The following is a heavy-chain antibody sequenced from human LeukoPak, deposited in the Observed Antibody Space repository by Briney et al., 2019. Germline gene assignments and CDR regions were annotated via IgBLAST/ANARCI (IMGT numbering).Heavy chain of an antibody. V-gene: IGHV1-18*01. CDR2: ISAYNGNA. CDR3: ARLSGSYLPFDY. Sequence: VASVKVSCKASGYTFTSYGISWVRQAPGQGLEWMGWISAYNGNANYAQKLQGKVTMTTDTSTSTAYMELRSLRSDDTAVYYCARLSGSYLPFDYWGQGTLVTVSS. D-gene: IGHD1-26*01. J-gene: IGHJ4*02. CDR1: GYTFTSYG.